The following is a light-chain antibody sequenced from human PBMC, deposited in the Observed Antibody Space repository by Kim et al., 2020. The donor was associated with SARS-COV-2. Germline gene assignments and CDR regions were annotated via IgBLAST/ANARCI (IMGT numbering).Light chain of an antibody. CDR3: NSRASNGNLLFV. Sequence: SSELTQDPAVSVALGQTVRITCQGDSLRSYYATWYQQKPGQAPVLVIYGKNNRPSGIPDRFSGSSSGNTASLTITGTQAGDEADYYCNSRASNGNLLFVF. V-gene: IGLV3-19*01. J-gene: IGLJ1*01. CDR1: SLRSYY. CDR2: GKN.